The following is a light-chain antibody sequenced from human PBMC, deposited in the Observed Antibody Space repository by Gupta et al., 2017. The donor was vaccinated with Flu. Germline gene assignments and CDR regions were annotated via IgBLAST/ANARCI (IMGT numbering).Light chain of an antibody. CDR1: KLGDKY. J-gene: IGLJ2*01. Sequence: SYELTQTPSVSVSPGQTASITCSGDKLGDKYACWYQQKPGQSPVLVIYQDSKRPSGIPERFSGSNSGNTATPTISGTQAMDEADYYCQAWDSSTVVFGGGTKLTVL. CDR2: QDS. CDR3: QAWDSSTVV. V-gene: IGLV3-1*01.